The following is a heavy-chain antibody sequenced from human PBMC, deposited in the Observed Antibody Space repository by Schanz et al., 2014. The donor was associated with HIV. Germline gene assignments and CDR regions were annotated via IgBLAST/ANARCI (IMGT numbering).Heavy chain of an antibody. J-gene: IGHJ4*02. V-gene: IGHV3-30*03. D-gene: IGHD3-22*01. CDR3: ARDLPNPYFDFSGPAGDY. CDR2: ISYDGSYK. CDR1: EFTFSSYG. Sequence: QVQLVESGGGVVQPGRSLRLSCAASEFTFSSYGMHWVRQAPGKGLEWAAVISYDGSYKYYADSVKGRFTISRDNSKNTLYLQMNSLRIEDTAVYYCARDLPNPYFDFSGPAGDYWGQGALVTVSS.